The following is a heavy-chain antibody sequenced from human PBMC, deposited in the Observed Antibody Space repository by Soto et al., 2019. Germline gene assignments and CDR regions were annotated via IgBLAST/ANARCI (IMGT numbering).Heavy chain of an antibody. J-gene: IGHJ6*04. CDR1: GFTFRIYS. CDR3: ARDRMVRGVIAPYYDYGMDV. D-gene: IGHD3-10*01. V-gene: IGHV3-48*02. Sequence: RLSCAASGFTFRIYSMNWVRQAPGKGLEWVSYISSSSSTIYYADSVKGRFTISRDNAKNSLYLQMNRLRDEDTAVYYCARDRMVRGVIAPYYDYGMDVWGTGTTVTGSS. CDR2: ISSSSSTI.